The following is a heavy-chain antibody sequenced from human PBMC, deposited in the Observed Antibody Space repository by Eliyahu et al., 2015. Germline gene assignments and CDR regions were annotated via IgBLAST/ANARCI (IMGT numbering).Heavy chain of an antibody. CDR3: ATVGDLDYSDAFDI. D-gene: IGHD3-10*01. Sequence: QVQLVQSGAEVKKPGASVKVSCEVSGYTLTELSMHWVRQAPGKGLEWMGGFDPEDGETIYAQKFQGRVTMTEDTSTDTAYMELSSLRSEDTAMYYCATVGDLDYSDAFDIWGQGTMVTVSS. CDR1: GYTLTELS. J-gene: IGHJ3*02. CDR2: FDPEDGET. V-gene: IGHV1-24*01.